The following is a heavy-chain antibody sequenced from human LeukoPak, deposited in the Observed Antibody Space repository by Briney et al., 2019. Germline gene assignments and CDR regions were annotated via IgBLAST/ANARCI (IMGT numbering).Heavy chain of an antibody. D-gene: IGHD6-19*01. CDR1: GFTFSSYE. CDR3: ARNLPYTSGSGTAFDI. J-gene: IGHJ3*02. CDR2: ISASGTVT. V-gene: IGHV3-48*03. Sequence: GGSLRLSCAASGFTFSSYEMNWVRQAPGKGLEWISYISASGTVTHYADSVEGRFTISRDNAKNSLYLQMNSLRAEDTALYYCARNLPYTSGSGTAFDIWAKGQWSPSLQ.